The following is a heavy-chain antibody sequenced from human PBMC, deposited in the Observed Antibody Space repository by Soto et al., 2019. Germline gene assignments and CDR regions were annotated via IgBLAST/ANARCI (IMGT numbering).Heavy chain of an antibody. CDR1: GFTLRRYE. CDR3: SGGGSGWYDPKFGMDV. J-gene: IGHJ6*02. D-gene: IGHD6-19*01. CDR2: ISSSGSTI. Sequence: LRLSCAASGFTLRRYEMNWVRQAPGKGLEWVSYISSSGSTIYYADSVKGRFTISRDNAKNSLYLQMNSLRAEDTAVYYCSGGGSGWYDPKFGMDVWGQGTTVTVSS. V-gene: IGHV3-48*03.